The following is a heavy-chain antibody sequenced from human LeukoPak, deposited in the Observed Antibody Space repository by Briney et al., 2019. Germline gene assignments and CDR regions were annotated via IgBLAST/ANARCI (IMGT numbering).Heavy chain of an antibody. D-gene: IGHD6-19*01. CDR1: GGSISSSSYY. CDR2: ISYSGST. Sequence: SQTLSLTCTVSGGSISSSSYYWGWIRQPPGKGLEWIGTISYSGSTYYNPSLKSRVTISIDTSKNQFSLKLSSVTAADTAVYYCARAPLGYSSGSYYFDYWGQGTLVTVSS. J-gene: IGHJ4*02. CDR3: ARAPLGYSSGSYYFDY. V-gene: IGHV4-39*07.